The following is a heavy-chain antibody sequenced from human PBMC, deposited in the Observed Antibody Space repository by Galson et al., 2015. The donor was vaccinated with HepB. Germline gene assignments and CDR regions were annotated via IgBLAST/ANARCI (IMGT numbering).Heavy chain of an antibody. CDR3: AKTGKKTLVGNYGMDV. D-gene: IGHD2-15*01. J-gene: IGHJ6*02. CDR1: GFTFDDYT. V-gene: IGHV3-43*01. Sequence: SLRLSCAASGFTFDDYTMHWVRQAPGKGLEWVSLISWDGGSTYYADSVKGRFTISRDNSKNSLYLQMNSLRTEDTALYYCAKTGKKTLVGNYGMDVWGQGTTVTVSS. CDR2: ISWDGGST.